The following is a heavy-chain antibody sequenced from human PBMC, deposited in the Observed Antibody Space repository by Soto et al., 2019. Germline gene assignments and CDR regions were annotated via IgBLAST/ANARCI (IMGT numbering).Heavy chain of an antibody. J-gene: IGHJ4*02. D-gene: IGHD3-3*01. Sequence: ASVKVSCKVSGYTLTELSMHWVRQAPGKGLEWMGGFDPEDGETIYAQKFQGRVTITRDTSASTAYMELSSLRSEDTAVYYCARDYAFWSGYPYYYFDYWGQGTLVTVSS. CDR3: ARDYAFWSGYPYYYFDY. V-gene: IGHV1-24*01. CDR2: FDPEDGET. CDR1: GYTLTELS.